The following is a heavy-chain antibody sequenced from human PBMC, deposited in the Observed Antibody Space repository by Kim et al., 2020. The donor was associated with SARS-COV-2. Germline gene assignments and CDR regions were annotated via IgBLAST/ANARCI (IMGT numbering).Heavy chain of an antibody. Sequence: GGSLRLSCAASGFTFSSYGMHWVRQAPGKGLEWVAVIWYDGSNKYYADSVKGRFTISRDNSKNTLYLQMNSLRAEDTAVYYCARSHYSYYYDSSGYPDYWGQGTLVTVSS. V-gene: IGHV3-33*01. D-gene: IGHD3-22*01. J-gene: IGHJ4*02. CDR3: ARSHYSYYYDSSGYPDY. CDR1: GFTFSSYG. CDR2: IWYDGSNK.